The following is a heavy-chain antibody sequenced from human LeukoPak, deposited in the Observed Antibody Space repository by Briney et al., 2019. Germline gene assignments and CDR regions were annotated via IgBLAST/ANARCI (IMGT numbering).Heavy chain of an antibody. D-gene: IGHD3-22*01. CDR1: GFTFSSYG. J-gene: IGHJ4*02. CDR3: ARGYYDSSGYAPPNY. CDR2: IRYDGSNK. V-gene: IGHV3-33*01. Sequence: GGSLRLSCAASGFTFSSYGMHWVRQAPGKGLEWVAVIRYDGSNKYYADSVKGRFTISRNNSKNTLYLQMNSLRAEDTAVYYCARGYYDSSGYAPPNYWGQGTLVTVSS.